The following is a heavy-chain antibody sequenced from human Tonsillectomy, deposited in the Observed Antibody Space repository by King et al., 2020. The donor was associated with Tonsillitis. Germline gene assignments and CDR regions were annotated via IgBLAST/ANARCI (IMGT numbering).Heavy chain of an antibody. Sequence: HGQLVQSGAEVKRPGASVKVSCKASGYTFSDYYVHWVRQAPGQGLEWVGWINPNSGDTNYAQKLQGRVTMTRDTSISTTYMELSRLRSDDTAVYYCARRNCVGDCYWYFDLWGRGTLVTVSS. CDR1: GYTFSDYY. CDR2: INPNSGDT. J-gene: IGHJ2*01. D-gene: IGHD2-21*02. CDR3: ARRNCVGDCYWYFDL. V-gene: IGHV1-2*02.